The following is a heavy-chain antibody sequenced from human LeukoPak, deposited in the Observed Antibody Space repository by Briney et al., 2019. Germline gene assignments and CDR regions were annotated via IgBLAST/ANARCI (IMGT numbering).Heavy chain of an antibody. D-gene: IGHD3-10*01. J-gene: IGHJ4*02. Sequence: PSETLSLTCTVSGGSISTSSYYWGWIRQPPGKGLEWIGSIYYSGSTYYNPSLKSQFTISVDMSKNQFSLKLTSVTAADTAVYYCARQPRGSADYWGQGALVTVSS. CDR2: IYYSGST. CDR3: ARQPRGSADY. CDR1: GGSISTSSYY. V-gene: IGHV4-39*01.